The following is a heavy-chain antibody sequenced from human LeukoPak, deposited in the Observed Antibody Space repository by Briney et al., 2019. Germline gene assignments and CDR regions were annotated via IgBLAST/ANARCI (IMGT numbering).Heavy chain of an antibody. CDR2: ITSSSSFI. J-gene: IGHJ4*02. D-gene: IGHD3-22*01. Sequence: GGSLRLSCSASAFTFSTYAMSWVRQAPGKGLEWVSSITSSSSFIYYADSVKGRFTISRDNSKNTLYLQMNSLRAEDTAVYYCAKSAHYYDSSGPNRYFDYWGQGTLVTVSS. CDR3: AKSAHYYDSSGPNRYFDY. CDR1: AFTFSTYA. V-gene: IGHV3-23*01.